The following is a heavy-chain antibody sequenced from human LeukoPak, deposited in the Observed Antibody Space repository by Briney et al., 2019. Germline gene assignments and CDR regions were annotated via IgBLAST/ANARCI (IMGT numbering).Heavy chain of an antibody. CDR3: ARDPSIVGADYMDV. Sequence: SETLSLTCTVSGGSISSYYCSWIRQPPGKGLEWIGYIYYSGSTNYNPSLKSRVTISVDTSKNQFSLKLSSVTAADTAVYYCARDPSIVGADYMDVWGKGTTVTVSS. J-gene: IGHJ6*03. CDR1: GGSISSYY. V-gene: IGHV4-59*01. D-gene: IGHD1-26*01. CDR2: IYYSGST.